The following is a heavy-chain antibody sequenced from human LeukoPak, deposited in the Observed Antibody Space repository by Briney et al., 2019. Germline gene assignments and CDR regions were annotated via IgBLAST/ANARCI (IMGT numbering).Heavy chain of an antibody. J-gene: IGHJ4*02. CDR1: GYTFTSNY. V-gene: IGHV1-46*01. D-gene: IGHD5-18*01. CDR2: ISPSGGST. Sequence: ASVKVSCKAFGYTFTSNYMHWVRQAPGQGPEWMGVISPSGGSTTYAQKFQGRVTLTRDMSTSTDYLELSSLRSEDTAVYYCARDGDHGYPDYWGQGTLVTVSS. CDR3: ARDGDHGYPDY.